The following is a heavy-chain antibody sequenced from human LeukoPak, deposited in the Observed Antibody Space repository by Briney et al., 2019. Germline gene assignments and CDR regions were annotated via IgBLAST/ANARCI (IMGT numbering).Heavy chain of an antibody. Sequence: SETLSLTCTVSGASTSSSSYYWGWVRQSPGKGLEWIGNIYYQSWITYYNPSLKSRVTISVDTSNNRFSLRLKSVTVADTAVYYCGSRSFLPVGTPFYYLETWGQGTLVSVSS. CDR2: IYYQSWIT. CDR3: GSRSFLPVGTPFYYLET. J-gene: IGHJ4*02. CDR1: GASTSSSSYY. V-gene: IGHV4-39*01. D-gene: IGHD2-2*01.